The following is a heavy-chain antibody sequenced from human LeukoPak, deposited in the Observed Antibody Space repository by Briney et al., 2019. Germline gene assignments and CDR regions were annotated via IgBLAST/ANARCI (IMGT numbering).Heavy chain of an antibody. CDR2: IIPIFGTA. CDR3: ARGGYYDSSGYYYECVY. J-gene: IGHJ4*02. Sequence: ASVKVSCKASGYTFTGYYMHWVRQAPGQGLEWMGGIIPIFGTANYAQKFQGRVTITADKSTSTAYMELSSLRSEDTAVYYCARGGYYDSSGYYYECVYWGQGTLVTVSS. CDR1: GYTFTGYY. D-gene: IGHD3-22*01. V-gene: IGHV1-69*06.